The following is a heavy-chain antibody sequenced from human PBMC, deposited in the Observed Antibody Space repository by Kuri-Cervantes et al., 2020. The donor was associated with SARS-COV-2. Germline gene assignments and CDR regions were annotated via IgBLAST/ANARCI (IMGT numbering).Heavy chain of an antibody. D-gene: IGHD3-22*01. CDR2: IWYDGSNK. Sequence: GESLKISCAASGFTFSSYGMHWVRQAPGKGLEWVAVIWYDGSNKYYADSVKGRFTISRDNSKNTLYLQMNSLRAEDTAVYNCARDGSSGSDSVTFDDWGQGTLVTVSS. J-gene: IGHJ4*02. V-gene: IGHV3-33*01. CDR3: ARDGSSGSDSVTFDD. CDR1: GFTFSSYG.